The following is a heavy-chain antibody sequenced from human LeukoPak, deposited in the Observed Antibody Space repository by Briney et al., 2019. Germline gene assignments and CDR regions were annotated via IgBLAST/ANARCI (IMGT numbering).Heavy chain of an antibody. CDR1: GFTFSSYW. V-gene: IGHV3-7*01. Sequence: PGGSLRLSCAASGFTFSSYWMSWVRQAPGKGLEWVANIKQDGSETYYVDSVKGRFTISRDNAKNSLYLQMNSLRAEDTAVYYCARDYGVYYYGMDVWGQGTTVTVSS. D-gene: IGHD4-17*01. CDR3: ARDYGVYYYGMDV. CDR2: IKQDGSET. J-gene: IGHJ6*02.